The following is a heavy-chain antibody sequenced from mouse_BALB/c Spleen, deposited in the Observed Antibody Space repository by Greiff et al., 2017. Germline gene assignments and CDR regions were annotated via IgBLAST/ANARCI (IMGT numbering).Heavy chain of an antibody. CDR3: ARRQAMDY. Sequence: EVKLMESGGGLVKPGGSLKLSCAASGFAFSSYDMSWVRQTPEKRLVWVAYISSGGGSNYYPHTVKGRFTISRDNAKNTLYLQMSSLKSEDTAMYYCARRQAMDYWGQGTSVTVSS. J-gene: IGHJ4*01. CDR1: GFAFSSYD. V-gene: IGHV5-12-1*01. CDR2: ISSGGGSN. D-gene: IGHD6-1*01.